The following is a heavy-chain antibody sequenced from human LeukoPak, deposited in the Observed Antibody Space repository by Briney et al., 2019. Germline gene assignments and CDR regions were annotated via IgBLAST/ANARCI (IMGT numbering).Heavy chain of an antibody. CDR3: AKEASRGSSFAYTPIEKPYYLDY. J-gene: IGHJ4*02. CDR1: GFTFSDYY. Sequence: GGSLRLSCAASGFTFSDYYMSWIRQAPGKGLEWVSYISSSGSTIYYADSVKGRFTISRDDAKNSLYLQMNSLRAEDTAAYYCAKEASRGSSFAYTPIEKPYYLDYWGQGTLVTVSS. D-gene: IGHD5-18*01. CDR2: ISSSGSTI. V-gene: IGHV3-11*04.